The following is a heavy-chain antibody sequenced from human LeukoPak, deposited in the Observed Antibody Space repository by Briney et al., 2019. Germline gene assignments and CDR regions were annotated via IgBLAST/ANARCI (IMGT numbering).Heavy chain of an antibody. CDR3: ARSIPSKGYYYYYGMDV. Sequence: SETLSLTCTVSGASISSYYWSWIRQPPGKGLEWIGYIYYSGSTNYNPSLKSRVTISVDTSKNQFSLKLSSVTAADTAVYYCARSIPSKGYYYYYGMDVWGKGTTVTVSS. J-gene: IGHJ6*04. V-gene: IGHV4-59*01. CDR2: IYYSGST. CDR1: GASISSYY.